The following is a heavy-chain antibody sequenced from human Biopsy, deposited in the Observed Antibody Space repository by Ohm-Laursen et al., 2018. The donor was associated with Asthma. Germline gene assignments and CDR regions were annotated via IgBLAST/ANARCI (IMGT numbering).Heavy chain of an antibody. V-gene: IGHV3-30*06. Sequence: SLRLSCAATGFSFSNFAIHWVRQAPGKGLAWVGVISKDASTQDYADSVKGRFTMARDNSKNTLDLQMNSLREEDTAVYYCVRDGTDDAFDIWGQGTVVSVSS. J-gene: IGHJ3*02. CDR3: VRDGTDDAFDI. CDR2: ISKDASTQ. D-gene: IGHD1-1*01. CDR1: GFSFSNFA.